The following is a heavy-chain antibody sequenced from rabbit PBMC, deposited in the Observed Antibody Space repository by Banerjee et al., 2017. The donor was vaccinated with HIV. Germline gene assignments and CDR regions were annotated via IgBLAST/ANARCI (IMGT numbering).Heavy chain of an antibody. CDR1: GFSFSSSYY. J-gene: IGHJ6*01. V-gene: IGHV1S40*01. D-gene: IGHD2-1*01. Sequence: SLEESGGDLVKPGASLTLTCTASGFSFSSSYYMCWVRQAPGKGLEWIACIYVGSSGSTYYANWAKGRFTISKASSTTVTLQMTSLTAADTATYFCARDDDSGDDGYFGLWGQGTLVTVS. CDR3: ARDDDSGDDGYFGL. CDR2: IYVGSSGST.